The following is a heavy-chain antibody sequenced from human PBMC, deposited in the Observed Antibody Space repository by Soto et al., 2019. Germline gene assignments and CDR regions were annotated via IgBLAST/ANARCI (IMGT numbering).Heavy chain of an antibody. CDR2: IIPILGIA. CDR1: GGTFSSYT. J-gene: IGHJ4*02. V-gene: IGHV1-69*02. CDR3: ASCGDYDSSGRPGYFDY. Sequence: QVQLVQSGAEVKKPGSSVKVSCKASGGTFSSYTISWVRQAPGQGLEWMGRIIPILGIANYAQKFQGRVNVTADKSTSTAYRELSSLRSEDTAVYYWASCGDYDSSGRPGYFDYWGQGTLVTVSS. D-gene: IGHD3-22*01.